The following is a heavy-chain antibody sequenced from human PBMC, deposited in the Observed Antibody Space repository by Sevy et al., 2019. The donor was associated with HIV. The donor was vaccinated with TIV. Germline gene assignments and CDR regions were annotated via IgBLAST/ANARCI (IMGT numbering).Heavy chain of an antibody. J-gene: IGHJ3*02. Sequence: ASVKVSCKSSGYTFTGYYMHWVRQAPGQGLEWMGWINANNGGTNYAQRFQGRVTMTRDTSITTAYMELSRLTSDDTVVYYCTRQDSSASDIWGQGTVVTVSS. CDR1: GYTFTGYY. D-gene: IGHD2-15*01. CDR3: TRQDSSASDI. CDR2: INANNGGT. V-gene: IGHV1-2*02.